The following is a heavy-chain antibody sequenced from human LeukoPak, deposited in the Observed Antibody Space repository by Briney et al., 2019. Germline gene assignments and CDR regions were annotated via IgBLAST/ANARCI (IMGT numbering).Heavy chain of an antibody. CDR2: INPSGGST. J-gene: IGHJ5*02. D-gene: IGHD6-19*01. CDR3: ATGLREVIAVAANWFDP. Sequence: ASLKVSCKGSGYTFTSYYMHWVRHAPGQALERMGKINPSGGSTSYAQKFQGRVSMTRETSTSTVYMELSSLRSEDTAVYYCATGLREVIAVAANWFDPWGQGTLVTVSS. CDR1: GYTFTSYY. V-gene: IGHV1-46*01.